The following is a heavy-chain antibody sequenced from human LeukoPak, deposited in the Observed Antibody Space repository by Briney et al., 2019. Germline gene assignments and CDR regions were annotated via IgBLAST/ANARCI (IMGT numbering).Heavy chain of an antibody. D-gene: IGHD5-12*01. Sequence: ASVKVSCKASGYTFTSYFMHWVRQAPGQGPEWMGVVNPRDGNTNYAQKFQGRVTMTSDTSTSTVYMELSSLRSEDTAVYYCAADDRVVPTRVLDYWGQGTLVTVSS. J-gene: IGHJ4*02. CDR2: VNPRDGNT. CDR3: AADDRVVPTRVLDY. V-gene: IGHV1-46*01. CDR1: GYTFTSYF.